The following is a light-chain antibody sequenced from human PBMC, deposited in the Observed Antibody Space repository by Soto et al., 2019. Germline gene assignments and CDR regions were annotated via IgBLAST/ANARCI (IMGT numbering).Light chain of an antibody. J-gene: IGLJ2*01. CDR3: QTWTTGIQV. CDR1: SGHNDYA. Sequence: QPVLTQSPSASASLGASVKLTCTLSSGHNDYAIAWHQQQPEKGPRFLMKLNSDGRHIKGDGIPDRFSGSSSGAERYLTTSSLQSEDEADYYCQTWTTGIQVFGGGTKLTVL. V-gene: IGLV4-69*01. CDR2: LNSDGRH.